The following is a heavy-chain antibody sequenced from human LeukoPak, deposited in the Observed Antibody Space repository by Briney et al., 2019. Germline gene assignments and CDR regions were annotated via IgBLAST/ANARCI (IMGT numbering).Heavy chain of an antibody. Sequence: LETLSLTCTVSGDSISSRSYYWAWLRQAPVKGLEWIGSNHSSGSTYYNPSLKSRLTLSVDTSKNLFSLRLISVTAADTAVYYCANSLGGDYGWFGGQFGLWGRGTLVTVSS. CDR2: NHSSGST. CDR1: GDSISSRSYY. J-gene: IGHJ2*01. CDR3: ANSLGGDYGWFGGQFGL. D-gene: IGHD4-17*01. V-gene: IGHV4-39*02.